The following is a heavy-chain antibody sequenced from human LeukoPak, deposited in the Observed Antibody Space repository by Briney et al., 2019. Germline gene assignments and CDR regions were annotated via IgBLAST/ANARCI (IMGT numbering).Heavy chain of an antibody. J-gene: IGHJ4*02. V-gene: IGHV3-7*03. D-gene: IGHD3-3*01. CDR1: GFTFSSYA. CDR3: ARDQYDTWSRRGNFDS. CDR2: IKLDGSEK. Sequence: PGGSLRLSCAASGFTFSSYAMHWVRQAPGKGLEWVANIKLDGSEKNYVDSVKGRFTISRDNTKNSLYLQMNSLRVEDTAVFYCARDQYDTWSRRGNFDSWGQETLVIVSS.